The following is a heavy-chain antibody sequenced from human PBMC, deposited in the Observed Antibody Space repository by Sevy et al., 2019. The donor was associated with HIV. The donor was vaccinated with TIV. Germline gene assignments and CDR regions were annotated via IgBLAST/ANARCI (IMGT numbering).Heavy chain of an antibody. V-gene: IGHV3-7*01. J-gene: IGHJ6*04. CDR3: ARWDV. Sequence: WGCLRLSCAASGFTFSSYWMNWVRQAPGKGLEGVANIKEDGSDKYYVDSVKGRFTISRDNAQNSLYLEMNSLRSEDTAVYYCARWDVWGKGTTVSVSS. CDR1: GFTFSSYW. CDR2: IKEDGSDK.